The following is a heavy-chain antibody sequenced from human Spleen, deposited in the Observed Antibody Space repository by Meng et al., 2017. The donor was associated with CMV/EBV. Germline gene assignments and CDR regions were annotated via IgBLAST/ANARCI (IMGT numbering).Heavy chain of an antibody. CDR1: GGSISGHY. D-gene: IGHD5-18*01. J-gene: IGHJ5*02. CDR2: IYYTGSI. CDR3: ARGLGIQLWSQDNWFDP. Sequence: SETLSLTCTVSGGSISGHYWTWIRQPPGKGLEWMGYIYYTGSINYNPSLKSRVTISVDTSKNHFSLKLSSVTAADTAVYYCARGLGIQLWSQDNWFDPWGQGTLVTVSS. V-gene: IGHV4-59*11.